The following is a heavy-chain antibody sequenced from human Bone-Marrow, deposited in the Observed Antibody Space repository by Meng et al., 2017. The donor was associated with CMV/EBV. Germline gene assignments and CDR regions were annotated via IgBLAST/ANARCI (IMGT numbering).Heavy chain of an antibody. CDR2: MNPNSGNT. D-gene: IGHD3-10*01. V-gene: IGHV1-8*03. CDR1: GYTFTSYD. J-gene: IGHJ6*02. Sequence: ASVKVSCKASGYTFTSYDINWVRQATGQGLEWMGWMNPNSGNTGYAQKFQGRVTITRNTSISTAYMELSSLRSEDTAVYYCAREVKGAMVRGERIHYYYGMDVWGQGTTVTVSS. CDR3: AREVKGAMVRGERIHYYYGMDV.